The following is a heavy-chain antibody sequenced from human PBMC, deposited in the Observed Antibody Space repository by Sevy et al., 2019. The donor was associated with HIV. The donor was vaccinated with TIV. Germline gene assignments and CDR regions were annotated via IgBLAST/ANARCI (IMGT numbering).Heavy chain of an antibody. CDR2: IKDGGGT. J-gene: IGHJ4*02. CDR1: GFSISSDYY. D-gene: IGHD3-10*01. V-gene: IGHV4-38-2*02. Sequence: SETLSLTCTVSGFSISSDYYWGWIRQPPGKGLEWIGSIKDGGGTYDNPSLKSRVTTSIDTSRNQFSLKLSSVTAADTAVYYCARDYYGSGSYYEFVYWGQGTLVTVSS. CDR3: ARDYYGSGSYYEFVY.